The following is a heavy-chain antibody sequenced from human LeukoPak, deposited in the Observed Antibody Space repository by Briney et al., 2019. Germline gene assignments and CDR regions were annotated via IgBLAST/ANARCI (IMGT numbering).Heavy chain of an antibody. CDR3: AKDSDYGDYNLDY. Sequence: PGRTLRLSCAVSGFTFTSYGMHWVRQAPGKGLEWVAVIWYDGSNKYYADSVKGRFTISRDNSNNTMYLQMNSLRAEDTAVYYCAKDSDYGDYNLDYWGQGTLVTVSS. CDR1: GFTFTSYG. V-gene: IGHV3-33*06. CDR2: IWYDGSNK. J-gene: IGHJ4*02. D-gene: IGHD4-17*01.